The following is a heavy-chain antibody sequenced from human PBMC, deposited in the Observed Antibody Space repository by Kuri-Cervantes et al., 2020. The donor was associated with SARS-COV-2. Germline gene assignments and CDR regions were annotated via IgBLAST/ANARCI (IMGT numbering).Heavy chain of an antibody. CDR3: ARGGGVGATNDAFDI. Sequence: ASVKVSCKASGYTFTGYYMHWARQAPGQGLEWMGWINPNSGGTNYAQKFQGWVTMTRDTSISTAYMELSRLRSDDTAVYYCARGGGVGATNDAFDIWGQGTMVTVSS. J-gene: IGHJ3*02. V-gene: IGHV1-2*04. CDR1: GYTFTGYY. CDR2: INPNSGGT. D-gene: IGHD1-26*01.